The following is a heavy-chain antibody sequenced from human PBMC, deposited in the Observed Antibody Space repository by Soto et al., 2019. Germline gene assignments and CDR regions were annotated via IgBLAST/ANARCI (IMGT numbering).Heavy chain of an antibody. V-gene: IGHV3-48*01. CDR2: IRKSSSAM. CDR3: AREGAGSYFEY. CDR1: GFTFSSYS. Sequence: CGSLRLSCAASGFTFSSYSMNWVRQAPGKGLEWVSYIRKSSSAMYYADSVKGRFTISRDDAKNSLYLQMNSLRAEGTAVYYCAREGAGSYFEYWGQGALVTVSS. D-gene: IGHD6-19*01. J-gene: IGHJ4*02.